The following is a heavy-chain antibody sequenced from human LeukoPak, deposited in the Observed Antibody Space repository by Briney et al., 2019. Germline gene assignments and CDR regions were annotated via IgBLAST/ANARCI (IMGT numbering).Heavy chain of an antibody. CDR1: GGSISSYY. D-gene: IGHD5-18*01. J-gene: IGHJ6*02. V-gene: IGHV4-59*08. CDR3: ARLWSVDTTIYYYGMDV. CDR2: IYYSGST. Sequence: SETLSLTCTVSGGSISSYYWSWIRQPPGKGLEWIGYIYYSGSTNYNPSLKSRVTISVDTSKNQFSLKLSSVTAADTAVYYCARLWSVDTTIYYYGMDVWGQGTTVTVSS.